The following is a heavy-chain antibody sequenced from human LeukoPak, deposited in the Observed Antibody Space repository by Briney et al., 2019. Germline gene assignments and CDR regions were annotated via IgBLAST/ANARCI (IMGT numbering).Heavy chain of an antibody. CDR2: IYHSGST. CDR3: ARVFLHPYYGSGIAIWFDP. CDR1: GGSISSSNW. V-gene: IGHV4-4*02. J-gene: IGHJ5*02. Sequence: SETLSLTCAVSGGSISSSNWWSWVRQPPGKGLEWIVEIYHSGSTNYNPSLKSRVTISVDKSKNQFSLKLSSVTAADTAVYYCARVFLHPYYGSGIAIWFDPWGQGTLVTVSS. D-gene: IGHD3-10*01.